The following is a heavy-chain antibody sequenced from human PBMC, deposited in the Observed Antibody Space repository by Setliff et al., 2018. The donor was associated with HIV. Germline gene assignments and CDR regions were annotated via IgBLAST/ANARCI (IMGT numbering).Heavy chain of an antibody. J-gene: IGHJ5*02. Sequence: SETLSLTCSVSGDSIFTSTYYWGWIRQPPGKRLEWIGSIYYSGNTYYNPSLKSRVTISVDTSKNQFFLNLSSVTATDSAVYYCARLGRPYSGQGWFDPWGQGTLVTSPQ. V-gene: IGHV4-39*01. CDR2: IYYSGNT. D-gene: IGHD5-12*01. CDR1: GDSIFTSTYY. CDR3: ARLGRPYSGQGWFDP.